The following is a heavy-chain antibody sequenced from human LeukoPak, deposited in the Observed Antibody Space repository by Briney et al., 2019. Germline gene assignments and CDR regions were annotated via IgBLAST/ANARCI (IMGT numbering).Heavy chain of an antibody. CDR2: INRDGSNT. CDR1: GITFSNYW. D-gene: IGHD2-21*01. CDR3: VYPLFHFYYGMDV. J-gene: IGHJ6*02. V-gene: IGHV3-74*01. Sequence: GGSLRLSCAVSGITFSNYWMFWVRQAPGKGLVWVSYINRDGSNTSYADSVKGRFTISRDNAKNTLYLQMNSLRDEDTAVYYCVYPLFHFYYGMDVWGQGTMVTVSS.